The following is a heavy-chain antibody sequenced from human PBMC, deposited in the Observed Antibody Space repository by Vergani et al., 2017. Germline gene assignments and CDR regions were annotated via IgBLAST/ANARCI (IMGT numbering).Heavy chain of an antibody. D-gene: IGHD2-15*01. V-gene: IGHV1-58*01. CDR2: IVVGSGNT. Sequence: QLVQSGPEVKKPGTSVKVSCKASGFTFTSSAVQWVRQARGQRLEWIGWIVVGSGNTNYAQKFQERVTITRDMSTSTAYMELSSLRSEDTAVYYCAARGGSGYYYYYMDVWGKGTTVTVSS. J-gene: IGHJ6*03. CDR3: AARGGSGYYYYYMDV. CDR1: GFTFTSSA.